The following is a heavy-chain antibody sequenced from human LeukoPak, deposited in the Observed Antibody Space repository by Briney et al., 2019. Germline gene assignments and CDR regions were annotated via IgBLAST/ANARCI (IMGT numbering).Heavy chain of an antibody. CDR3: ARGGEGEAWGYFDY. V-gene: IGHV1-2*02. Sequence: ASVKVSCKASGYTFTGYYMHWVRQAPGQGVEWMGWIKPNSGGTNYAQKFHGMVTMTRDTSISTAYMELSRLRSDDTPLYYCARGGEGEAWGYFDYWGQGTLVTVSS. CDR2: IKPNSGGT. D-gene: IGHD3-16*01. CDR1: GYTFTGYY. J-gene: IGHJ4*02.